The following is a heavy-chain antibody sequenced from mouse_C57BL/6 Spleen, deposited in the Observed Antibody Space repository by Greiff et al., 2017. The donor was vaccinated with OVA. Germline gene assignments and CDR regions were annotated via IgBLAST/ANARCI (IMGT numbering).Heavy chain of an antibody. CDR1: GYTFTSYW. V-gene: IGHV1-69*01. CDR3: ARTAQAKGAWFAY. Sequence: QVQLKQPGAELVMPGASVKLSCKASGYTFTSYWMHWVKQRPGQGLEWIGEIDPSDSYTNYNQKFKGKSTLTVDKSSSTAYMQLSSLTSEDSAVYYCARTAQAKGAWFAYWGQGTLVTVSA. CDR2: IDPSDSYT. D-gene: IGHD3-2*02. J-gene: IGHJ3*01.